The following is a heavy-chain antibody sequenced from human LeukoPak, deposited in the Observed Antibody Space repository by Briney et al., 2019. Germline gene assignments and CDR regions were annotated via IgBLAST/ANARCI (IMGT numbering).Heavy chain of an antibody. Sequence: PGGSLRLSCAASGFTFSSYWMHWARQAPGKGLVWVSRINSDGSITSYADSVKGRFTISRDNAKNTLYLQMNSLRADDTAVYYCARGGDYGDFGYWGQGTLVTVSS. CDR1: GFTFSSYW. CDR2: INSDGSIT. V-gene: IGHV3-74*01. CDR3: ARGGDYGDFGY. J-gene: IGHJ4*02. D-gene: IGHD4-17*01.